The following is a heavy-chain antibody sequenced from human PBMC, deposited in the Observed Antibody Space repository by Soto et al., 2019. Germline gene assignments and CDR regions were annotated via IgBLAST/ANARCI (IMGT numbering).Heavy chain of an antibody. CDR1: GFTFRDYA. D-gene: IGHD6-19*01. CDR3: GKERRGSGWSVFNY. CDR2: ISGSGDSA. Sequence: VQLLESGGGLVQPGGSLRLSCAASGFTFRDYAMNWVRQAPGKGLEWVSDISGSGDSARYADSVKGRFTISRDNSRDTLYLQMNSLRVDDTAVYYCGKERRGSGWSVFNYWGQGDLVTVSS. J-gene: IGHJ4*02. V-gene: IGHV3-23*01.